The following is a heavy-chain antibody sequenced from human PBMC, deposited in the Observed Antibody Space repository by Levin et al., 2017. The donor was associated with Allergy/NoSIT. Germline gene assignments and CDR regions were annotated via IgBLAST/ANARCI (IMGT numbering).Heavy chain of an antibody. V-gene: IGHV3-21*01. CDR3: ATNKVLYPMTHYKY. J-gene: IGHJ4*02. D-gene: IGHD4/OR15-4a*01. Sequence: MPGGSLRLSCAASGFTFSSYSVTWVRQAPGKGLEWVSSISNSGSYTHYADSVKGRFTISRDNAKNSLYLQMNSLRSEDTAVYYCATNKVLYPMTHYKYWGQGTLVTVSS. CDR1: GFTFSSYS. CDR2: ISNSGSYT.